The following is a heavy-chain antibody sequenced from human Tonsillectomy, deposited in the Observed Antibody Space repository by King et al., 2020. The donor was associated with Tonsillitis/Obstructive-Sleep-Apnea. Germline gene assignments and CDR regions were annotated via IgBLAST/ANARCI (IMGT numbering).Heavy chain of an antibody. CDR1: GYSFTSYW. Sequence: QLVQSGAEVKKPGESLRISCKGSGYSFTSYWISWVRQMPGKGLEWMGKIDPSDSYTNYSPSFQGHVTISADKSISTAYLQWSSLKASDTAMYYCARMTEVQGVITDNWFDPWGQGTLVTVSS. D-gene: IGHD3-10*01. CDR3: ARMTEVQGVITDNWFDP. CDR2: IDPSDSYT. V-gene: IGHV5-10-1*01. J-gene: IGHJ5*02.